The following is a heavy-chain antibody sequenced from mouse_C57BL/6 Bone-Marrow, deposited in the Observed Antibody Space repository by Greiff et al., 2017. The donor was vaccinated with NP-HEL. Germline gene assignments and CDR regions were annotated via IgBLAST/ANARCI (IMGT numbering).Heavy chain of an antibody. D-gene: IGHD1-1*01. V-gene: IGHV14-4*01. CDR3: TTGRDYWYFDF. CDR1: GFNIKDDY. J-gene: IGHJ1*03. Sequence: VQLKQSGAELVRPGASVKLSCTASGFNIKDDYMHWVKQRPEQGLEWIGWIDPENGDTASASKFQGKATITADTSSNTAYLQLSSLTSDVTAVYYCTTGRDYWYFDFWGTGTTVTVSS. CDR2: IDPENGDT.